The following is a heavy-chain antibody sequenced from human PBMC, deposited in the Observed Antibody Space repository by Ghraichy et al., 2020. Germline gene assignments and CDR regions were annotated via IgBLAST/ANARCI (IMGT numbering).Heavy chain of an antibody. CDR1: GFTFSRYG. CDR2: TSYDARNK. D-gene: IGHD3-22*01. V-gene: IGHV3-30*18. CDR3: AKERDTSGYYSFRGDYYGMDV. Sequence: GGSLRLSCAASGFTFSRYGMHWVRQAPGKGLEWVAVTSYDARNKFYGGSVQGRFTISRDNSKNTLYLQMNYLRPEDTAVYYCAKERDTSGYYSFRGDYYGMDVWGQGTTVTVSS. J-gene: IGHJ6*02.